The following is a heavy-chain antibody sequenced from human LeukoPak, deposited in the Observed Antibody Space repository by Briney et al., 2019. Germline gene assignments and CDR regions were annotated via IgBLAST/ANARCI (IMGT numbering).Heavy chain of an antibody. Sequence: SETLSLTCTVSGGSISSYYWSWIRQPPGKGLEWIGYIYYSGNTNKNPSLKSRVIILVDTSKNQFSLKLSSVTAADTAVYYCARVGDGNFDYWGQGTLVTVSS. CDR2: IYYSGNT. V-gene: IGHV4-59*01. CDR3: ARVGDGNFDY. CDR1: GGSISSYY. J-gene: IGHJ4*02.